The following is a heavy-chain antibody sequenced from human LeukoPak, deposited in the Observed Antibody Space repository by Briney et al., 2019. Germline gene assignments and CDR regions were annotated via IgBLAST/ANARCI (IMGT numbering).Heavy chain of an antibody. J-gene: IGHJ3*02. Sequence: ASVKVSCKSSGYTFTFYGTSWVRQAPGQGLEWMGWISANNGNTNYAQKLQGRVTMTTDRSTSTVYMELRNLRSDDTAVYFCARSSDRGSLGRAFDIWGPGTTVTVSS. CDR2: ISANNGNT. CDR3: ARSSDRGSLGRAFDI. V-gene: IGHV1-18*01. CDR1: GYTFTFYG. D-gene: IGHD1-26*01.